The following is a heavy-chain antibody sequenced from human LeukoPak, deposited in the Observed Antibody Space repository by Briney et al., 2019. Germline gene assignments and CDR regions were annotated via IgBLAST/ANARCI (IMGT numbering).Heavy chain of an antibody. V-gene: IGHV1-18*01. D-gene: IGHD6-13*01. Sequence: ASVKVSCRAYGYIFTNFGITWVRQAPGQGLEWVAWISANNGETNFAQNFQGRVTMMTDSSTNTAHMELRGLTYDDTAVYYCAGASTRAAATGYDPWGQGSLVTVSS. CDR2: ISANNGET. CDR3: AGASTRAAATGYDP. CDR1: GYIFTNFG. J-gene: IGHJ4*02.